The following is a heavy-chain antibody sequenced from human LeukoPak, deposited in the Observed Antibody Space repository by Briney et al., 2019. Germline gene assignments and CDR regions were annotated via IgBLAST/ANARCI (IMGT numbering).Heavy chain of an antibody. Sequence: GASVKVSCKASGYNFTGYYMHWVRQAPGQGLEWVGWINPNSGATKYVQNFQGRVTMTRDASIITAYMELSSLRSEDTAVYYCASEAGVTAIQQDDAFDIWGQGTMVTVSS. CDR3: ASEAGVTAIQQDDAFDI. J-gene: IGHJ3*02. V-gene: IGHV1-2*02. CDR2: INPNSGAT. D-gene: IGHD2-21*02. CDR1: GYNFTGYY.